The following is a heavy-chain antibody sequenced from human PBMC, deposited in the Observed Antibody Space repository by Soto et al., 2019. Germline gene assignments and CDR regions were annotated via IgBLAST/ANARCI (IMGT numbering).Heavy chain of an antibody. J-gene: IGHJ3*02. CDR2: ISGSGGST. CDR1: GFTFSSYA. CDR3: AKDTRVAVAGNDAFDI. V-gene: IGHV3-23*01. Sequence: LRLSCAASGFTFSSYAMSWVRQAPGKGLEWVSAISGSGGSTYYADSVKGRFTISRDNSKNTLYLQMNSLRAEDTAVYYCAKDTRVAVAGNDAFDIWGQGTMVTVSS. D-gene: IGHD6-19*01.